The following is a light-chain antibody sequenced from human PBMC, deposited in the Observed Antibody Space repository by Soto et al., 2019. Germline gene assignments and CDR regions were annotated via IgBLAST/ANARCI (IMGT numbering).Light chain of an antibody. CDR3: CSYAGSPFV. Sequence: QSVLAQPASVSGSPGQSITISCTGTSSDIGAYTLVSWYQQHPGKAPKIIIYDVTQRPSGISNRFSGSKSGNTASLTISGLQAEAEADYYCCSYAGSPFVFGTGTKVTVL. V-gene: IGLV2-23*02. CDR1: SSDIGAYTL. CDR2: DVT. J-gene: IGLJ1*01.